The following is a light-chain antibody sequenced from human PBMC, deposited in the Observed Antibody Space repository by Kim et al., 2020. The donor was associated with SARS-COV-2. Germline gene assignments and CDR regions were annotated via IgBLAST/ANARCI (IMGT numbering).Light chain of an antibody. Sequence: VALGQTVRMTCQGDSLKSYYATWYQQKPGQAPIVVIYGKNNRPSRIPDRFSGSSSGNTASLTITGTQAGDEADYYCNSRDSNDNVVFGGGTQLTVL. CDR2: GKN. CDR1: SLKSYY. CDR3: NSRDSNDNVV. J-gene: IGLJ3*02. V-gene: IGLV3-19*01.